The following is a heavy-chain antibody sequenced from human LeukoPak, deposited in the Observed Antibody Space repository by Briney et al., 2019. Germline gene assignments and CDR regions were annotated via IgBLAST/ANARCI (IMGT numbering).Heavy chain of an antibody. D-gene: IGHD3-22*01. J-gene: IGHJ4*02. CDR2: INTSGDT. Sequence: PSETLSLTCTVSGGSITNYYWSWIRQSAGKGLEWIGRINTSGDTSYNPSIRSRVTMSVDTSKNQFSLKVTSVTAADTAVYYCARDVVTKIQYWGQGILVSVSS. CDR3: ARDVVTKIQY. CDR1: GGSITNYY. V-gene: IGHV4-4*07.